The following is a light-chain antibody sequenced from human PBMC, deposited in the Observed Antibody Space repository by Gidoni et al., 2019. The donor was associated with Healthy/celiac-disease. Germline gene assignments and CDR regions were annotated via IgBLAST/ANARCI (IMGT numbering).Light chain of an antibody. V-gene: IGKV1-39*01. CDR1: QSISSY. CDR3: QQSYSTPRT. Sequence: QMTQSPSSLSASVGDRVTITCRASQSISSYLNWYQQKPGKAPKLLIYAASSLQSGVPSRFSGSGSGTDFTLPISSLQPEDFATYYCQQSYSTPRTFGQGTKVEIK. CDR2: AAS. J-gene: IGKJ1*01.